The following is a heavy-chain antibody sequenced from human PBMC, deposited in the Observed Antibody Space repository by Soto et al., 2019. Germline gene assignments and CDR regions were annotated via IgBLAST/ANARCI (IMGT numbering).Heavy chain of an antibody. J-gene: IGHJ4*02. V-gene: IGHV3-48*01. CDR3: ARGQNTYYYGSGSYYRETEYYFDY. D-gene: IGHD3-10*01. Sequence: EVQLVESGGGLVQPGGSLRLSCAASGFTFSSYSMNWVRQAPGKGLEWVSYISSSSSTIYYADSVKGRFTISRDNAKNSLYLQMNSLRAEDTAVYYCARGQNTYYYGSGSYYRETEYYFDYWGQGTLVTVSS. CDR1: GFTFSSYS. CDR2: ISSSSSTI.